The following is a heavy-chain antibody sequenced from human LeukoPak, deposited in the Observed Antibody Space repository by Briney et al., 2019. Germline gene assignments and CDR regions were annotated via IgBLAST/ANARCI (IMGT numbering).Heavy chain of an antibody. D-gene: IGHD3-22*01. CDR3: AKDHGTYYYGSSGYPRYTNYYYYGMDV. CDR2: ISGDGGST. J-gene: IGHJ6*02. CDR1: GFTFDDCA. Sequence: GGSLRLSCAASGFTFDDCAMHWVRQAPGKGLECVSLISGDGGSTYYADSVKGRFTISRDNSKNSLYLQMNSLRTEDTALYYCAKDHGTYYYGSSGYPRYTNYYYYGMDVWGQGTTVTVSS. V-gene: IGHV3-43*02.